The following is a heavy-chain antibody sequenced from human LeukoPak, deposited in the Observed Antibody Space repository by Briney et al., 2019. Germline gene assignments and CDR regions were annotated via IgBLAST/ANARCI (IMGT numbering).Heavy chain of an antibody. CDR2: ISGSGNTI. CDR3: AREGYDSSGYYYEYYFDY. J-gene: IGHJ4*02. Sequence: KAGGSLRLSCAASGFTFSSNEMNWVRQAPGKGLEWLSYISGSGNTIYYADSVKGRFTISRDNAKNSLFLQMNSLRAEDTAVYYCAREGYDSSGYYYEYYFDYWGQGTLVTVSS. D-gene: IGHD3-22*01. V-gene: IGHV3-48*03. CDR1: GFTFSSNE.